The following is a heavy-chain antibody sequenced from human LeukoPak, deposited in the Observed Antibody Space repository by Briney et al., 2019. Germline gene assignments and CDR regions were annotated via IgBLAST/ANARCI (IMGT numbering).Heavy chain of an antibody. D-gene: IGHD2-2*01. CDR2: INHSGST. J-gene: IGHJ5*02. Sequence: PSETLSLTCAVYGGSFSGYYWSWIRQPPGKGLEWIGEINHSGSTNYNPSLKSRVTISVDTSKNQFSLKLSSVTAADTAVYYCARELGYCSSTSCYNWFDPWGQGTLVTVSS. V-gene: IGHV4-34*01. CDR1: GGSFSGYY. CDR3: ARELGYCSSTSCYNWFDP.